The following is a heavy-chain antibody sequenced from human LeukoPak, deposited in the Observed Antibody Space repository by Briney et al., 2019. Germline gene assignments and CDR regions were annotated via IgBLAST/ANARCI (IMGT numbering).Heavy chain of an antibody. CDR1: GGSISSGDYY. V-gene: IGHV4-30-4*01. Sequence: TLSLTCTVSGGSISSGDYYWSWIRQPPGKGLEWIGYIYYSGSTYYNPSLKSRVTISVDTSENQFSLKLSSVTAADTAVYFCARVTPHSSSWTYFDSWGQGTLVTVSS. D-gene: IGHD6-13*01. CDR2: IYYSGST. J-gene: IGHJ4*02. CDR3: ARVTPHSSSWTYFDS.